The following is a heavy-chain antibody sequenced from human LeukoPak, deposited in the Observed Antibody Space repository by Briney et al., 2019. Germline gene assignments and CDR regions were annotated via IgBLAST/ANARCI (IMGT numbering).Heavy chain of an antibody. D-gene: IGHD3-10*01. V-gene: IGHV3-21*01. CDR1: GFTFDDYA. CDR3: ARELLWFGELSDY. J-gene: IGHJ4*02. Sequence: PGGSLRLSCAASGFTFDDYAMNWVRQAPGKGLEWVSSISSSSSYIYYADSVKGRFTISRDNAKNSLYLQMNSLRAEDTAVYYCARELLWFGELSDYWGQGTLVTVSS. CDR2: ISSSSSYI.